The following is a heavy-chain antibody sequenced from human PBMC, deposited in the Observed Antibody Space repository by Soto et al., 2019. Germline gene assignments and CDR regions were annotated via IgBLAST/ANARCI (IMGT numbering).Heavy chain of an antibody. CDR3: ARVHVMVVAGSTFDY. Sequence: PFETLSLSYAVSGYSLSSGSYWGWIQQPPGKGPEWIASIYHGGTTFYNPSLKSRVTLSVDTSKNHYSLKLRSVTAADTAVYYCARVHVMVVAGSTFDYWGPGILVTVSS. CDR2: IYHGGTT. J-gene: IGHJ4*01. D-gene: IGHD6-19*01. V-gene: IGHV4-38-2*01. CDR1: GYSLSSGSY.